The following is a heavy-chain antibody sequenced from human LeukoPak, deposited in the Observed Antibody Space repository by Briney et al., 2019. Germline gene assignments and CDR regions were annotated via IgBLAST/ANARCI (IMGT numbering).Heavy chain of an antibody. CDR2: IYYSGST. V-gene: IGHV4-59*08. Sequence: SETLSLTCTVSGASITSYYWSWIRQPPGKGLEWIGYIYYSGSTTYKPSLKSRVTISVDTSKNQFSLKLSSVTAADTAVYYCARLSIVGATNFDYWGQGTLVTVSS. J-gene: IGHJ4*02. CDR3: ARLSIVGATNFDY. CDR1: GASITSYY. D-gene: IGHD1-26*01.